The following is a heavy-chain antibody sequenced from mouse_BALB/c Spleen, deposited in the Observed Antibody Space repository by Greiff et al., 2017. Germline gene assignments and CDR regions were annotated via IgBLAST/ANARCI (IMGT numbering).Heavy chain of an antibody. CDR2: IDPYYGGT. V-gene: IGHV1-39*01. Sequence: EVKLMESGPELEKPGASVKISCKASGYSFTGYNMNWVKQSNGKSLEWIGNIDPYYGGTSYNQKFKGKATLTVDKSSSTAYMQLKSLTSEDSAVYYCAIFITTDLFDYGGQGTTLTVSS. CDR3: AIFITTDLFDY. CDR1: GYSFTGYN. D-gene: IGHD1-2*01. J-gene: IGHJ2*01.